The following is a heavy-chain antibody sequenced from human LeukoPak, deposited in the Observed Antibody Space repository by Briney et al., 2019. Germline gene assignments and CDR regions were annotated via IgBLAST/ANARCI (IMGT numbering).Heavy chain of an antibody. D-gene: IGHD3-22*01. Sequence: GASVKVSCKASGGTFSSYAISWVRQAPGQGLEWMGRIIPILGIANYAQKFQGRVTITADKSTSTAYMELSSLRSEDTAVYYCARAYYYDSSGYPEYFQHWGQGTLVTVSS. J-gene: IGHJ1*01. CDR2: IIPILGIA. V-gene: IGHV1-69*04. CDR1: GGTFSSYA. CDR3: ARAYYYDSSGYPEYFQH.